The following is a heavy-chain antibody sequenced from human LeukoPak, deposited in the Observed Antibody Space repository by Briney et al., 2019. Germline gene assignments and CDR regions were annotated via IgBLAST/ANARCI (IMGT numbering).Heavy chain of an antibody. CDR2: IYHSGIT. J-gene: IGHJ4*02. CDR1: GGSISSGGYY. CDR3: AREDPDRKIDY. Sequence: SETLSLTCTVSGGSISSGGYYWSWIRQHPGKGLEWIGYIYHSGITNYNPSLKSRVTMSVDKPKNHFSLKLSSVTAADTAVYYCAREDPDRKIDYWGQGTLVTVSS. D-gene: IGHD1-14*01. V-gene: IGHV4-31*03.